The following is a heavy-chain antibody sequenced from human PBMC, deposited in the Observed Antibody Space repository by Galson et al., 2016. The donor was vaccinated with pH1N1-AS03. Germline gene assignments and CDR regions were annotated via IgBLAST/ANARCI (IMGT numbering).Heavy chain of an antibody. J-gene: IGHJ4*02. D-gene: IGHD4-23*01. CDR2: IYWDDDK. V-gene: IGHV2-5*02. Sequence: PALVKPTQTLTLTCTLSGFSHSASGVAVAWIRQPPGKALEWLALIYWDDDKRYSPSLRDKLTITKDSSTNQVVLTMTNMDPVDTATYYCVRFVHGDYGGYFDFWGQGTLFPVSS. CDR3: VRFVHGDYGGYFDF. CDR1: GFSHSASGVA.